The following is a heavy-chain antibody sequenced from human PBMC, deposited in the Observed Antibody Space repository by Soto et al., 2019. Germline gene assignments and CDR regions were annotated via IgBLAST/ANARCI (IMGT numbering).Heavy chain of an antibody. D-gene: IGHD2-2*01. J-gene: IGHJ6*02. CDR1: GFTFSSYS. Sequence: GALSLSCAASGFTFSSYSMNWGRQAPGKGLEWVSYISSSSSTIYYADSVKGRFTISRDNAKNPLYLQMNSLRDEDTAVYYCARPFHGVPAAPRRAYYYYYYGMDVWGQGTTVTVSS. CDR2: ISSSSSTI. V-gene: IGHV3-48*02. CDR3: ARPFHGVPAAPRRAYYYYYYGMDV.